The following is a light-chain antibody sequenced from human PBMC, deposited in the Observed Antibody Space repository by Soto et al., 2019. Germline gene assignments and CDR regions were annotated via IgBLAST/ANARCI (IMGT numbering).Light chain of an antibody. V-gene: IGLV2-14*01. J-gene: IGLJ3*02. CDR1: GSDVGGYNF. CDR2: EVT. Sequence: QSALTQPASVSGSPGQSITISCTGTGSDVGGYNFVSWYQQHPGKAPKLMIYEVTRRPSGVSNRFSGSKSGNTASLTISGLQAEDEADYYCTSYTTYSSLVVFGGGTKVTVL. CDR3: TSYTTYSSLVV.